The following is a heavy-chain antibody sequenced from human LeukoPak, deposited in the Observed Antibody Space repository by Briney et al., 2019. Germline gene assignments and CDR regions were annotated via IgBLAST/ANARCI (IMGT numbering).Heavy chain of an antibody. CDR2: IYTSGST. J-gene: IGHJ4*02. D-gene: IGHD1-26*01. V-gene: IGHV4-4*07. CDR1: GGSISSYY. CDR3: ARDRGARSAPFDY. Sequence: SETLSLTCTVSGGSISSYYGSWIRQPAGKGLEWIGRIYTSGSTNYNPSLKRRVTTSADTCKNQFSVKLSSVTAADTAVYYCARDRGARSAPFDYWGQGTLVTVSS.